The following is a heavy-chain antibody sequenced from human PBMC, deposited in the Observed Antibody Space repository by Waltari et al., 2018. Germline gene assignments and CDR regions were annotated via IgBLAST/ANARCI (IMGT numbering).Heavy chain of an antibody. V-gene: IGHV3-7*01. D-gene: IGHD6-13*01. Sequence: EVQLVESGGGLVQPGGSLRLSCAASGFTFSNNWMTWVRQAPGRGREWVGNINQDGSEKYAVEAVKGRFTISRDNAKNSLYLQLNSLRADDTAVYYCTRGGDDSSWYWRNWGQGTLVTVSS. J-gene: IGHJ4*02. CDR3: TRGGDDSSWYWRN. CDR2: INQDGSEK. CDR1: GFTFSNNW.